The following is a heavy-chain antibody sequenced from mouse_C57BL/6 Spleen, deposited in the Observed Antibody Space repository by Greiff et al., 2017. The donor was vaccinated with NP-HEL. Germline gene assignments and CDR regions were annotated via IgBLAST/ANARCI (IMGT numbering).Heavy chain of an antibody. CDR2: ISYDGSN. V-gene: IGHV3-6*01. CDR3: ASLIDRRYFDY. D-gene: IGHD3-2*01. J-gene: IGHJ2*01. Sequence: DVQLQESGPGLVKPSQSLSLTCSVTGYSITSGYYWNWIRQFPGNKLEWMGYISYDGSNNYNPSLKNRISITRDTSKNQFFLKLNSVTTEDTATYYCASLIDRRYFDYWGQGTTLTVSS. CDR1: GYSITSGYY.